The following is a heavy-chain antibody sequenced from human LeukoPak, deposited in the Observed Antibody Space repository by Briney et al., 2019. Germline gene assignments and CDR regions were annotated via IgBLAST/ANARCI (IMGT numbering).Heavy chain of an antibody. J-gene: IGHJ5*02. CDR2: IYHSGST. CDR1: GGSISSSGYY. Sequence: SETLSLTCTVSGGSISSSGYYWGWIRQPPGKGLEWIGSIYHSGSTYYNPSLKSRVTISVDTSKNQFSLKLSSVAAADTAVYYCARDPTAAGKGAWFDPWGQGTLVTVSS. V-gene: IGHV4-39*02. CDR3: ARDPTAAGKGAWFDP. D-gene: IGHD6-13*01.